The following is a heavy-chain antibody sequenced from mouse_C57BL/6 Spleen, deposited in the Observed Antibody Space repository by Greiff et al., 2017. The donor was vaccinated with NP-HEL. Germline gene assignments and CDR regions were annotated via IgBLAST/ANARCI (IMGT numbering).Heavy chain of an antibody. CDR2: IDPETGGT. Sequence: VQLQQSGAELVRPGASVTLSCKASGYTFTDYEMHWVKQTPVHGLEWIGAIDPETGGTAYNQKFKGKAILTADKSSSTAYMELRSLTSDDSAVYYCTRNVRGFDYWGQGTTLTVSS. J-gene: IGHJ2*01. CDR1: GYTFTDYE. CDR3: TRNVRGFDY. V-gene: IGHV1-15*01.